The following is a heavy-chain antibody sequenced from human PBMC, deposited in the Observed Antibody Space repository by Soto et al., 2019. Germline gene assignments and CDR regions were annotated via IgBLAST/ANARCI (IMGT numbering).Heavy chain of an antibody. CDR3: ARAWYRSSWYEDY. J-gene: IGHJ4*02. D-gene: IGHD6-13*01. V-gene: IGHV4-4*07. CDR2: IYPSGST. CDR1: GDSISSHY. Sequence: QVQLQESGPGLVKPSETLSLTCTVSGDSISSHYWSWIRQPAGKGLEWIGRIYPSGSTNYNPSLNSRVTMSVDTSKNQFSLRLSSVTAADTAVYYCARAWYRSSWYEDYWGRGTLVTVSS.